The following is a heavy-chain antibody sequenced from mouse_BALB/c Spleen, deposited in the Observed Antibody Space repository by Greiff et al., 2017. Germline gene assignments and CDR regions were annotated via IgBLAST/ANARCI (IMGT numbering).Heavy chain of an antibody. V-gene: IGHV14-3*02. Sequence: EVQLQESGAELVKPGASVKLSCTASGFNIKDTYMHWVKQRPEQGLEWIGGIDPANGNTKYDPKFQGKATITADTSSNTAYLQLSSLTSEDTAVYYCAMIYYDYDFDYWGQGTTLTVSS. J-gene: IGHJ2*01. D-gene: IGHD2-4*01. CDR2: IDPANGNT. CDR3: AMIYYDYDFDY. CDR1: GFNIKDTY.